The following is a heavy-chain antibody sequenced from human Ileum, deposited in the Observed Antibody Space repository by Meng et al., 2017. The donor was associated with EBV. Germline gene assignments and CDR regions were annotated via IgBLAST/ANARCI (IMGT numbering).Heavy chain of an antibody. Sequence: QVQLVQSGGEVKKPGASVKVSCKASGYTFINNGFSWVRQAPGQGLEWMGWISTFNGNTNYAQKFQGRLTVTTDTSTNTAYMELRNLRSDDTVVYYCASNGDEVDYWGQGTLVTVSS. J-gene: IGHJ4*02. CDR2: ISTFNGNT. D-gene: IGHD4-17*01. CDR3: ASNGDEVDY. CDR1: GYTFINNG. V-gene: IGHV1-18*01.